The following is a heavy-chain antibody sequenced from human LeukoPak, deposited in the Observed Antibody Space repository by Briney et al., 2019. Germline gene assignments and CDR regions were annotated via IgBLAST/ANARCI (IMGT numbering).Heavy chain of an antibody. V-gene: IGHV1-69-2*01. Sequence: ASVKVSCKVSGYTFTDYYMHWVQQAPGKGLEWMGLVDPEDGETIYAEKFQGRVTITADTSTDTAYMELSSLRSEDTAVYYCATAILEWSDFDYWGQGTLVTASS. CDR3: ATAILEWSDFDY. D-gene: IGHD3-3*01. J-gene: IGHJ4*02. CDR2: VDPEDGET. CDR1: GYTFTDYY.